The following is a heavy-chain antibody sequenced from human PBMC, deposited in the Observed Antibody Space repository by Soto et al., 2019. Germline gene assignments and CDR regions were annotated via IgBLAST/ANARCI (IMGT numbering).Heavy chain of an antibody. CDR1: GYTFTTYS. CDR2: IKTDSGQT. D-gene: IGHD7-27*01. Sequence: VQLVQSGAEVKKPGASVTVSCKASGYTFTTYSVHWVRQAPGQSLEWMGWIKTDSGQTKYAQRFQGRVIITRDTPATTVYMELNNLKPEATAMYYCARQRGRYITNWGSGRPDNWFDPWGQGTLVTVSS. J-gene: IGHJ5*02. CDR3: ARQRGRYITNWGSGRPDNWFDP. V-gene: IGHV1-3*04.